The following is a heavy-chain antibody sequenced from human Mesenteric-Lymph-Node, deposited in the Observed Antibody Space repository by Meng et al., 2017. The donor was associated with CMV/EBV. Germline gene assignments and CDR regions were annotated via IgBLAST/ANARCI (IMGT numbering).Heavy chain of an antibody. D-gene: IGHD4-11*01. Sequence: SETLSLTCAVSGGSVSSGSYYWSWIRQSPGKGLEWIGYIYYSGSTNYNPSLKSRVTISVDTSKNQFSVKLSSVTAADTAMYYCARGGFGSNYDYWGQGTLVTVSS. CDR2: IYYSGST. V-gene: IGHV4-61*01. CDR3: ARGGFGSNYDY. CDR1: GGSVSSGSYY. J-gene: IGHJ4*02.